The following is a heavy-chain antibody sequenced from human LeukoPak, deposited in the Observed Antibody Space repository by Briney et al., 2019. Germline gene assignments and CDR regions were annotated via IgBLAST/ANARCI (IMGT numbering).Heavy chain of an antibody. CDR1: GFTFSSYW. J-gene: IGHJ4*02. CDR3: ARGGDYPFDY. D-gene: IGHD4-17*01. Sequence: GSLRLSCAASGFTFSSYWMHWVRQVRGKGLVWVSRINSGGSSTSHADSVKGRFTISRDNAKNTLYLQMNSLRAEDTAVYYCARGGDYPFDYWGQGTLVTVSS. CDR2: INSGGSST. V-gene: IGHV3-74*01.